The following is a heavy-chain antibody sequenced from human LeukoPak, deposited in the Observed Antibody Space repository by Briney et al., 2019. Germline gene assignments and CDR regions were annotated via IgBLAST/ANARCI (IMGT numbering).Heavy chain of an antibody. J-gene: IGHJ4*02. D-gene: IGHD3-16*02. CDR1: GYSISSGYY. CDR3: AREGRENIAIGVD. V-gene: IGHV4-38-2*02. CDR2: ISHSGSP. Sequence: SETLSLTCSVSGYSISSGYYWGWFRQTPGKGLEWIASISHSGSPYYNPSLKSRVTISEDLSRNVFSLTLNSVTAADAAVYYCAREGRENIAIGVDWGQGALDTVSS.